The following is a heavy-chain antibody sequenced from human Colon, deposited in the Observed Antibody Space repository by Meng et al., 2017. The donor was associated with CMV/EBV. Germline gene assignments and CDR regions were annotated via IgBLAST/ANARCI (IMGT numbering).Heavy chain of an antibody. CDR1: GFSFSDSF. J-gene: IGHJ4*02. Sequence: GESLKISCTASGFSFSDSFMSWVRQAPGKGLEWVANIKQGGSEKYYLDSVKGRFTISRDDARKSLYLQMHSLRAEDTAVYYCARPLVGDDDYFDYWGQGAQVTVSS. D-gene: IGHD2-8*02. CDR3: ARPLVGDDDYFDY. V-gene: IGHV3-7*01. CDR2: IKQGGSEK.